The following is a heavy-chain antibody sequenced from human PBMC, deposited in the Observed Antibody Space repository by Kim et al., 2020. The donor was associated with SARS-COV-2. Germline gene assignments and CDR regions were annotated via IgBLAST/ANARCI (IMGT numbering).Heavy chain of an antibody. J-gene: IGHJ6*02. D-gene: IGHD3-9*01. CDR2: ISSSSSYI. CDR1: GFTFSSYS. Sequence: GGSLRLSCAASGFTFSSYSMNWVRQAPGKGLEWVSSISSSSSYIYYADSVKGRFTISRDNAKNSLYLQMNSLRAEDTAVYYCARDRTSYYDILTGYYRSYYYYGMDVWGQGTTVTVSS. CDR3: ARDRTSYYDILTGYYRSYYYYGMDV. V-gene: IGHV3-21*01.